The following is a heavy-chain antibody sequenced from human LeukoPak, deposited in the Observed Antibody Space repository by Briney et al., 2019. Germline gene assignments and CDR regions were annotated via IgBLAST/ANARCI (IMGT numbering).Heavy chain of an antibody. D-gene: IGHD1-26*01. CDR3: ARAEEWELRFDP. J-gene: IGHJ5*02. V-gene: IGHV4-59*01. CDR1: GVSISSYY. Sequence: SETLSLTCTVSGVSISSYYWSWIRQPPGKGLEWIGYIYYSGSTNYNPSLKSRVTISVDTSKNQFSLKLSSVTAADTAVYYCARAEEWELRFDPWGQGTLVTVSS. CDR2: IYYSGST.